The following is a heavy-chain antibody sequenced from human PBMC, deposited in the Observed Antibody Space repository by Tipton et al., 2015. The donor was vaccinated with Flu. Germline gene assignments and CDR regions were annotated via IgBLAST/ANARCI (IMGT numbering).Heavy chain of an antibody. CDR1: GGSISSSSHY. CDR2: IYTSGRT. Sequence: TLSLTRSVSGGSISSSSHYWSWIRQPAGKGLEWIGRIYTSGRTEYNPSLKSRASISVDRAKNQFSLKLNSVTAADTAVYYCARDLGAFNWFDSWGRGTLVTVPS. J-gene: IGHJ5*01. CDR3: ARDLGAFNWFDS. D-gene: IGHD3-16*01. V-gene: IGHV4-61*02.